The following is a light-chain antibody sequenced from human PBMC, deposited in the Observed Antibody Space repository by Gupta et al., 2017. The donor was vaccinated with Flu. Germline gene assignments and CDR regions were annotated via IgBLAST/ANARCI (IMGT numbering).Light chain of an antibody. Sequence: SITISCTGTSSDVGGYNYVSWYQQHPGKAPKRRMYEVSNRPSGVSNRFSGSKSGNTAFLNISGLQAEDEADYYCSSYTSSSTVVFGGGTKLTVL. CDR3: SSYTSSSTVV. J-gene: IGLJ3*02. CDR2: EVS. V-gene: IGLV2-14*01. CDR1: SSDVGGYNY.